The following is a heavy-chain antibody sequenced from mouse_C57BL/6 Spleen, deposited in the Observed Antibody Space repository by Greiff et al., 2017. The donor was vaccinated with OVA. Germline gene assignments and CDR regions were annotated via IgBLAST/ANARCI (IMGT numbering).Heavy chain of an antibody. D-gene: IGHD2-1*01. CDR3: ARYGNYENYFDY. Sequence: QVQLQQSGAELARPGASVKLSCKASGYTFTSYGISWVKQRPGQGLEWIGEIYPRSGNTYYNEKFKGKATLTADKSSSTAFMELRSLTSEDAAVYFCARYGNYENYFDYWGQGTTLTVSS. CDR2: IYPRSGNT. J-gene: IGHJ2*01. V-gene: IGHV1-81*01. CDR1: GYTFTSYG.